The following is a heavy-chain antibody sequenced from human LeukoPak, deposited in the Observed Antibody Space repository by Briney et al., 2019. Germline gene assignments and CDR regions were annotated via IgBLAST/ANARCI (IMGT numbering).Heavy chain of an antibody. CDR2: INRNGGST. V-gene: IGHV3-20*04. CDR3: AAGIAATLH. CDR1: GFTFSSYG. J-gene: IGHJ4*02. Sequence: GGSLRLSCAASGFTFSSYGMHWVRQAPGKGLEWVSGINRNGGSTGYADSVKGRFTISRDNAKNSLYLQMNSLRAEDTALYYCAAGIAATLHWGQGTLVTVSS. D-gene: IGHD6-13*01.